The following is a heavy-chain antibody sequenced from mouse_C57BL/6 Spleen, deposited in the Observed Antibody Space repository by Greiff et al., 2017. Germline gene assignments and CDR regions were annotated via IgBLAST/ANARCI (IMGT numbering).Heavy chain of an antibody. J-gene: IGHJ3*01. V-gene: IGHV1-26*01. CDR1: GYTFTDYY. Sequence: EVQLQQSGPELVKPGASVKISCKASGYTFTDYYMTWVKQSHGKRLEWIGDINPNNGGTSYNQKFKGKATLTVDKSSSTAYMELRSLTSEDSAVYYCARSGPLQRRLSFWYWGQATLVTV. D-gene: IGHD3-2*02. CDR3: ARSGPLQRRLSFWY. CDR2: INPNNGGT.